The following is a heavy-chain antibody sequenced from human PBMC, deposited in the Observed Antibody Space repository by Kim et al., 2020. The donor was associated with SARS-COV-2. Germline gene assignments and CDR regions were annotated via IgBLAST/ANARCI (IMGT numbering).Heavy chain of an antibody. CDR2: IRSKAYGGTT. Sequence: GGSLRLSCTASGFTFGDYAMSWFRQAPGKGLEWVGFIRSKAYGGTTEYAASVKGRFTISRDDSKSIAYLQMNSLKTEDTAVYYCTRAGYYDYVWGSYRYGDVDYWGQGTLVTVSS. D-gene: IGHD3-16*02. CDR1: GFTFGDYA. V-gene: IGHV3-49*03. J-gene: IGHJ4*02. CDR3: TRAGYYDYVWGSYRYGDVDY.